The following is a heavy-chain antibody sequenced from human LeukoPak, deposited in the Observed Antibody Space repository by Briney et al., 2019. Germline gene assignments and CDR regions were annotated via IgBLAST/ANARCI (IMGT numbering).Heavy chain of an antibody. D-gene: IGHD3-9*01. Sequence: GGSLRLSCAASGFTFDDYAMHWVRQAPGKGLEWVSGISWNSGSIGYADFVKGRFTISRDNAKNSLYLQMNSLRAEDTALYYCAKGDHYDILTGSSPGFDYWGQGTLVTVSS. J-gene: IGHJ4*02. V-gene: IGHV3-9*01. CDR3: AKGDHYDILTGSSPGFDY. CDR1: GFTFDDYA. CDR2: ISWNSGSI.